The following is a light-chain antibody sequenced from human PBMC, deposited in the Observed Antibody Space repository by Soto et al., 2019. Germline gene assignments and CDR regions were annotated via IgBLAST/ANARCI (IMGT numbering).Light chain of an antibody. CDR1: QSVSSSY. J-gene: IGKJ2*01. V-gene: IGKV3-20*01. CDR3: KQYGRSLGYP. CDR2: SAS. Sequence: EIVLTQSPGTLSLSPGERVTLSCRASQSVSSSYLAWYQQKPGQAPRLLIYSASSRATGIPHRFSGSGSGTDFTLTISRLEPEDFAVYYCKQYGRSLGYPFGQGTKREIK.